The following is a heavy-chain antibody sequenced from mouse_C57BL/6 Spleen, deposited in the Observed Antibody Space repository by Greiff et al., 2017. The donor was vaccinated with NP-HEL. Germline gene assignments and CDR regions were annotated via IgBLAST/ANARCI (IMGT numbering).Heavy chain of an antibody. CDR3: ARKTVGDYYAMDY. CDR2: INPSSGYT. CDR1: GYTFTSYW. V-gene: IGHV1-7*01. J-gene: IGHJ4*01. Sequence: VQLQESGAELAKPGASVKLSCKASGYTFTSYWMHWVKQRPGQGLEWIGYINPSSGYTKYNQKFKDKATLTADKSSSTAYMQLSSLTYEDSAVYYCARKTVGDYYAMDYWGQVTSVTVSS.